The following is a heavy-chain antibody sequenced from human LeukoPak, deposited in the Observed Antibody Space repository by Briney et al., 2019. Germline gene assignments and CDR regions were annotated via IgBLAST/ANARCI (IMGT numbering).Heavy chain of an antibody. CDR3: ARYFYDSSGSSSDAFDI. D-gene: IGHD3-22*01. Sequence: ASVKVSCKTSGYTFTGYYMHWVRQAPGQGLKWMGWINPNSGGTNYAQRFQGRVTMTGDTSMSTAYMELSRLRSDDSAVYYCARYFYDSSGSSSDAFDIWGQGTMVTVSS. CDR2: INPNSGGT. CDR1: GYTFTGYY. J-gene: IGHJ3*02. V-gene: IGHV1-2*02.